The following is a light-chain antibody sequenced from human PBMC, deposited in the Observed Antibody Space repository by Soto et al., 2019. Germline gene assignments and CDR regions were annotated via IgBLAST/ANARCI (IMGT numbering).Light chain of an antibody. CDR2: EVS. J-gene: IGLJ1*01. CDR3: SSYAGSDNYV. Sequence: HSALTQPPSASGSPGQSVTISCTGTSSDVGGYNFVSWYQQYPGKAPKLMIYEVSKRPSGVPDRFSGSKSGNTASLTVSGLQAEDEADYYCSSYAGSDNYVFGTGTKLTVL. CDR1: SSDVGGYNF. V-gene: IGLV2-8*01.